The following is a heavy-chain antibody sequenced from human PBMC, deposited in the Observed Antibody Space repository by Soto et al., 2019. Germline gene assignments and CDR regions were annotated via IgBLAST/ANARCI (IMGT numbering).Heavy chain of an antibody. CDR1: GGSISSSSYC. D-gene: IGHD6-13*01. V-gene: IGHV4-39*01. CDR2: IYYSGST. CDR3: ARLGEAAAGRVDY. J-gene: IGHJ4*02. Sequence: SETLSLTCTFSGGSISSSSYCLGWIRQPPGKGLEWIGSIYYSGSTYYNPSLKSRVTISVDTSKNQFSLKLSSVTAADTAVYYCARLGEAAAGRVDYWGQGTLVTVSS.